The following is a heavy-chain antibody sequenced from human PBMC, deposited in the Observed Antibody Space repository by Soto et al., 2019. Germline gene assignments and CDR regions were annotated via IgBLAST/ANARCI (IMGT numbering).Heavy chain of an antibody. CDR3: ARGIHEYDTNGYYYAQYYFDY. Sequence: LSLTCAVSGGSISSSDWWTWVRQAPGKGLEWIGKIYHGGGTNYSPSLKSRVTISIDKSKNHFSLKLSSVTAADTAVYFCARGIHEYDTNGYYYAQYYFDYWGRGTLVTVSS. CDR1: GGSISSSDW. J-gene: IGHJ4*02. V-gene: IGHV4-4*01. D-gene: IGHD3-22*01. CDR2: IYHGGGT.